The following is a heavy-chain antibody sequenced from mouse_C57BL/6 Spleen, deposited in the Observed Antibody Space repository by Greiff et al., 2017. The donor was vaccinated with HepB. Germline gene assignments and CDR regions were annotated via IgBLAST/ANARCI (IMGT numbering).Heavy chain of an antibody. J-gene: IGHJ3*01. V-gene: IGHV1-85*01. Sequence: QVQLKESGPELVKPGASVKLSCQASGYTFTSYDINWVKQRPGQGLEWIGWIYPRDGSNQYNEKFKGKATLAVDTSSSTAYMALHSLTSEDSAVYFCARGLSTMVTTPWFAYWGQGTLVTVSA. CDR1: GYTFTSYD. CDR3: ARGLSTMVTTPWFAY. D-gene: IGHD2-2*01. CDR2: IYPRDGSN.